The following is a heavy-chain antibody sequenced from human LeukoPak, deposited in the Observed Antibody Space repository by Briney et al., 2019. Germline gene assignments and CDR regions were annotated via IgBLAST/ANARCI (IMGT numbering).Heavy chain of an antibody. Sequence: ASVKVSCKASGYTFTSYYMHWVRQAPGQGLEWMGIINPSGGSTSYAQKFQGRVTMTRDTSISTAYMELSRLTSDDTAVYYCARDGGLDYWGQGTLVTVFS. J-gene: IGHJ4*02. V-gene: IGHV1-46*01. CDR1: GYTFTSYY. D-gene: IGHD3-10*01. CDR2: INPSGGST. CDR3: ARDGGLDY.